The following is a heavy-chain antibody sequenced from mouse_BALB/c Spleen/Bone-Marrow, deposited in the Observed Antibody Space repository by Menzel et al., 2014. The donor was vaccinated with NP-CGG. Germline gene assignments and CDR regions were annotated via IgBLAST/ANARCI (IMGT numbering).Heavy chain of an antibody. CDR1: GYSITSGYS. Sequence: VQLQQSGPDLVKPSQSLSLTCTVTGYSITSGYSWHWIRQFPGNNLEWMGYIHYSGSTNYNPSLKSRISITRDTSKNQSFLQLNSVTTEDTATYYCAKDDYGRSRFAYWGQGTLVTVSA. CDR2: IHYSGST. J-gene: IGHJ3*01. D-gene: IGHD1-1*01. V-gene: IGHV3-1*02. CDR3: AKDDYGRSRFAY.